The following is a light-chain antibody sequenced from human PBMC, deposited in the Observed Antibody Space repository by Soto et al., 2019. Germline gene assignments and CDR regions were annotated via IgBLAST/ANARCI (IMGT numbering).Light chain of an antibody. J-gene: IGLJ1*01. CDR1: SSDVGGYNY. CDR2: DVS. Sequence: SVLTQPASVSGSPGQSITIPCTGTSSDVGGYNYVSWYQQHPGKAPKLMIYDVSTRPSGVSDRFSGSKSGNTASLTISGLQAEDEADYYCSSYTSSSTYVFGTGTKVTVL. V-gene: IGLV2-14*01. CDR3: SSYTSSSTYV.